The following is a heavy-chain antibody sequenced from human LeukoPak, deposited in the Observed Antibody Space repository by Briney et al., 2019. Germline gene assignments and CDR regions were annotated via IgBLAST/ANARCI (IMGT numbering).Heavy chain of an antibody. CDR3: ARYRGIVGATGEFDY. J-gene: IGHJ4*02. Sequence: PSETLSLTCTVSGGSISSSSYYWGWIRQPPGKGLEWIGSIYYSGSTYYNPSLKSRVTISVDTSKNQFSLKLSSVTAADTAVYYCARYRGIVGATGEFDYWGQGTLVTVSS. CDR1: GGSISSSSYY. CDR2: IYYSGST. V-gene: IGHV4-39*01. D-gene: IGHD1-26*01.